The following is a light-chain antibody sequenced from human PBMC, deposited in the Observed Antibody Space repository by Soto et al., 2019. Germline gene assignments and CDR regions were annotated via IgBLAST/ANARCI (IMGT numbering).Light chain of an antibody. V-gene: IGKV1-5*03. J-gene: IGKJ1*01. Sequence: DIQMTQSPSTLSASVGDRVTITCRASQSITDWLAWYQQKPGKAPKFLLYMASNLEGGVPSRFSGSGSGTEFTLTISSVQPDDFATYYCQYCDDYSLTFGQGTKVEIK. CDR1: QSITDW. CDR2: MAS. CDR3: QYCDDYSLT.